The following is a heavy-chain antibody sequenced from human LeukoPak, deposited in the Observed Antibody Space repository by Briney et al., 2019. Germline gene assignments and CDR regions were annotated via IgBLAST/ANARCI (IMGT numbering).Heavy chain of an antibody. CDR2: INVDGRTT. V-gene: IGHV3-74*01. J-gene: IGHJ4*02. Sequence: GGSLRLXCAASGFTFSSYWMHWVRQAPGKGLVWVSRINVDGRTTSYVDSVKGRFTISRDNAKNSLYLQMNSLRAEDMALYYCAKGALYYYDSSGYVDYWGQGTLVTVSS. D-gene: IGHD3-22*01. CDR3: AKGALYYYDSSGYVDY. CDR1: GFTFSSYW.